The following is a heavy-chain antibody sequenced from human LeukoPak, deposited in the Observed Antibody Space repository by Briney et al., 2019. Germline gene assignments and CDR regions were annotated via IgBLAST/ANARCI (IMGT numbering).Heavy chain of an antibody. CDR1: GGSISSDPYY. CDR2: VYPSGTT. J-gene: IGHJ4*02. Sequence: SETLSLTCTVSGGSISSDPYYWNWIRQSAGRGLGWIGRVYPSGTTNYNPSLKSRVTISIDTSKNQFSLKLTSVTAADAAVYFCARGQGTTNFDYWGQGTLVTVSS. V-gene: IGHV4-61*02. D-gene: IGHD1-1*01. CDR3: ARGQGTTNFDY.